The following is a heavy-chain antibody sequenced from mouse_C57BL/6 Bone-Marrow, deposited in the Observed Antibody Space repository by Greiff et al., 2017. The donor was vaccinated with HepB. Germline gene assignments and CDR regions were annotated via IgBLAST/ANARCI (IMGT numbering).Heavy chain of an antibody. J-gene: IGHJ4*01. Sequence: VQLQQSGPGLVAPSQSLSITCTVSGFSLTSYGVDWVRQSPGKGLEWLGVIWGVGSTNYNSALKSRLSISKDNSKSQVFLKMNSLQTDDTAMYYCAIIYYDYDGYYAMDYGGQGTSVTVSS. V-gene: IGHV2-6*01. D-gene: IGHD2-4*01. CDR2: IWGVGST. CDR1: GFSLTSYG. CDR3: AIIYYDYDGYYAMDY.